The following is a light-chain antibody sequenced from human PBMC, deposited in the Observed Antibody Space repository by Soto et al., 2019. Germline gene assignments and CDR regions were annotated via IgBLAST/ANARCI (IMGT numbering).Light chain of an antibody. CDR2: EVS. J-gene: IGLJ3*02. V-gene: IGLV2-14*01. Sequence: QSALTQPASVSGSPGQSITISCTGTSSDVGGYNYVSWYQQHPGKAPKLMIYEVSNRPSGVSNRFSGSKSGNTASLTISGLQAEDEADYYCSSYTTGSPLGVVVGGGTKLTVL. CDR1: SSDVGGYNY. CDR3: SSYTTGSPLGVV.